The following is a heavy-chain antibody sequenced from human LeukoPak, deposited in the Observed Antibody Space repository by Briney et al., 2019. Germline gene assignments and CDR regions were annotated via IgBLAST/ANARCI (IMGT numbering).Heavy chain of an antibody. CDR3: AKWLGSSWYY. CDR1: GYSFTSYR. D-gene: IGHD6-13*01. V-gene: IGHV5-51*01. Sequence: GESLKISCKGSGYSFTSYRIGWVRQMPGKGLEWMGIIYPGDSETRYSPSFQGQVTISADKSISTAYLQWSSLKASDPAIYYCAKWLGSSWYYWGQGTLVTVSS. J-gene: IGHJ4*02. CDR2: IYPGDSET.